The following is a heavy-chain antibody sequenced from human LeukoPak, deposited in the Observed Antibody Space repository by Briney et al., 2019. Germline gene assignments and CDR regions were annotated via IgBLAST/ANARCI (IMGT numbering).Heavy chain of an antibody. V-gene: IGHV4-4*07. CDR2: IYTSGNT. Sequence: SETLSLTCTVSGASVGDYYWSWIRQAAGKGLEWLGRIYTSGNTIYNPSLQSRVTISVDVSKNQFSLRLISMTAADTGIYYCAVDNRDFWGQGALVTVSS. CDR1: GASVGDYY. D-gene: IGHD2/OR15-2a*01. J-gene: IGHJ4*02. CDR3: AVDNRDF.